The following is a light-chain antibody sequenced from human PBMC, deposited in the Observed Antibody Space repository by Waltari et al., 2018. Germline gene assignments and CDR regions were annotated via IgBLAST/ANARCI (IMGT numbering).Light chain of an antibody. CDR2: GTS. V-gene: IGKV3-20*01. CDR3: QQYDSSPLT. J-gene: IGKJ4*01. Sequence: ELLLTQSPGTLSLSPGERATVSCRASQSLTSNYLAWYQQNLGQAPRLLIFGTSSRATDIPDRFSGSGSGTDFTLTISRLEADDFAVYYCQQYDSSPLTFGGGTKVEIK. CDR1: QSLTSNY.